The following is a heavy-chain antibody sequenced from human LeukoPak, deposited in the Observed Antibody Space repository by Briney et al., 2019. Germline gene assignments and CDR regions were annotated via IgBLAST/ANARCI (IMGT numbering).Heavy chain of an antibody. Sequence: SETLSLTCTVSGGSISSSSYYWSWIRQPAGKGLEWIGRIYTSGSTNYNPSLKSRVTISVDTSKNQFSLKLSSVTAADTAVYYCARGGWSTYYYGSGSYPWAFDIWGQGTMVTVSS. V-gene: IGHV4-61*02. J-gene: IGHJ3*02. CDR2: IYTSGST. CDR1: GGSISSSSYY. CDR3: ARGGWSTYYYGSGSYPWAFDI. D-gene: IGHD3-10*01.